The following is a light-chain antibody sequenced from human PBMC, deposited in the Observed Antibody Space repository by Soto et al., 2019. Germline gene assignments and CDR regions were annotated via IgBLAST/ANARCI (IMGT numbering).Light chain of an antibody. Sequence: EIVVTQSPCTLSLSPGERSTLSCRASQSVSNNYLAWYQQKPGQAPRLLIYGASNRATGIPDRFSGSGSGTDFTLTISRLEPEDFAVYYCQQYGSSGTFGQGTKVDIK. CDR3: QQYGSSGT. CDR1: QSVSNNY. J-gene: IGKJ1*01. CDR2: GAS. V-gene: IGKV3-20*01.